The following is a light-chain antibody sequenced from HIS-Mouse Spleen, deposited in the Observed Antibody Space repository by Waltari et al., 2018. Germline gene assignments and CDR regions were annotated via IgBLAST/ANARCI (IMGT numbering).Light chain of an antibody. CDR3: CSYAGSSTFEV. CDR1: SSDVGSYNL. V-gene: IGLV2-23*03. CDR2: EGS. Sequence: QSALTQPASVSGSPGQSITISCTGTSSDVGSYNLVSWYQQHPGKAPKLMIYEGSRRPSGGSNRFSGSKSGNTASLTISGLQAEDEADYYCCSYAGSSTFEVFGGGTKLTVL. J-gene: IGLJ2*01.